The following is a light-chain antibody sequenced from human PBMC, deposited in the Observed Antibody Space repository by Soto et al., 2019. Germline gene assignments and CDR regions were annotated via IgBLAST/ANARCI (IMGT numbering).Light chain of an antibody. Sequence: AIQLTQSPSSLSASVGDRVTITCRASQGISNTLAWYQQKPGKPPKLLMYDASTLESGVPSRFSGSGSGTDFTLTISSLQPEDFATYYCPQFNSYPYTFGQGTKLEIK. J-gene: IGKJ2*01. CDR1: QGISNT. CDR3: PQFNSYPYT. CDR2: DAS. V-gene: IGKV1-13*02.